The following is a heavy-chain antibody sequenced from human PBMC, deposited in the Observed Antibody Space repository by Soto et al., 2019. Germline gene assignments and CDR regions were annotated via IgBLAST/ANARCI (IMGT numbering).Heavy chain of an antibody. CDR2: IKGDGSDE. V-gene: IGHV3-7*01. D-gene: IGHD2-8*01. CDR3: LKDYLGV. J-gene: IGHJ4*02. Sequence: EAQLVESGGDLVQPGGSLRLSCVASGFSFSNYWMSWVRQAPGKGLEWVASIKGDGSDEHYADLAKGRFTISRDNARNSLYLQRNSLRVEDTAVYYCLKDYLGVWGQGTLVTVSS. CDR1: GFSFSNYW.